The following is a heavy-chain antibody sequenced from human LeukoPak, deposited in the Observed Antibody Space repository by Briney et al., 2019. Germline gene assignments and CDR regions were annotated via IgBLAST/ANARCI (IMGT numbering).Heavy chain of an antibody. Sequence: KTSETLSLTCTVSGGSISSSSYYWGWIRQPPGKGLEWIGSIYYSGSTYYNPSLKSRVTISVDTSKNQFSLKLSSVTAADAAVYYCARDAQGGYSYGYLKHWFDPWGQGTLVTVSS. CDR3: ARDAQGGYSYGYLKHWFDP. J-gene: IGHJ5*02. CDR2: IYYSGST. D-gene: IGHD5-18*01. V-gene: IGHV4-39*07. CDR1: GGSISSSSYY.